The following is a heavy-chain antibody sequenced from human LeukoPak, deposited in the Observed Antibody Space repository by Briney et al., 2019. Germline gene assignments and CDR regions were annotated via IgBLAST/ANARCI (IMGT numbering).Heavy chain of an antibody. Sequence: SETLSLTCSVSGGSIVSYYWNWIRQPPGKGLEWIGYVYYNGDTAYNPSLKSRVTISVDTSKNQFSLKLSSVTAADTAVYYCARRSFYCSGGSCYDYWGQGTLVTVSS. V-gene: IGHV4-59*08. CDR1: GGSIVSYY. J-gene: IGHJ4*02. CDR3: ARRSFYCSGGSCYDY. CDR2: VYYNGDT. D-gene: IGHD2-15*01.